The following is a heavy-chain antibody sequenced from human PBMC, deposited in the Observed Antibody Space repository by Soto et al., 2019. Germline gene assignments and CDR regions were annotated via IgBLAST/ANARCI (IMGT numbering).Heavy chain of an antibody. D-gene: IGHD5-12*01. CDR2: IYWDDDK. CDR3: AHQLEWLRWFDY. CDR1: GFSLSTSGVG. J-gene: IGHJ5*01. V-gene: IGHV2-5*02. Sequence: QITLKESGPTLVKPTQTLTLTCTVSGFSLSTSGVGVGWIRQPPGKALEWLALIYWDDDKRYSPSLKRRLTITKDTSKNQVVLTMTNMDPVDTAKYYCAHQLEWLRWFDYWGQGTLVTVSS.